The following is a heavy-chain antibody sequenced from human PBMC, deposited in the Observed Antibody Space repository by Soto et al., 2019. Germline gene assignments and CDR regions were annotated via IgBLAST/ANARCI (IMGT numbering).Heavy chain of an antibody. CDR2: IWYDGSNK. D-gene: IGHD3-22*01. CDR1: GFTFSSYG. J-gene: IGHJ4*02. Sequence: LRLSCAASGFTFSSYGMHWVRQAPGKGLEWVAVIWYDGSNKYYADSVKGRFTISRDNSKNTLYLQMNSLRAEDTAVYYCARDRDTMIVVAGLDYWGQGTLVTVSS. V-gene: IGHV3-33*01. CDR3: ARDRDTMIVVAGLDY.